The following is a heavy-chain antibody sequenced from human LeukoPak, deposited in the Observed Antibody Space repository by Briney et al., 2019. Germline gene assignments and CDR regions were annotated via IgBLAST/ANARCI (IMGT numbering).Heavy chain of an antibody. CDR3: TTGVPMVRGVIIGTYYYYGMDV. CDR1: GFTFSNAW. Sequence: KPGGSLRLSCAASGFTFSNAWMSWVRQAPGKGLEWVGRIKSKTDGGTTDYAAPVKGRFTISRDDPKNTLYLQMNSLKTEDTAVYYCTTGVPMVRGVIIGTYYYYGMDVWGKGTTVTVSS. V-gene: IGHV3-15*01. J-gene: IGHJ6*04. D-gene: IGHD3-10*01. CDR2: IKSKTDGGTT.